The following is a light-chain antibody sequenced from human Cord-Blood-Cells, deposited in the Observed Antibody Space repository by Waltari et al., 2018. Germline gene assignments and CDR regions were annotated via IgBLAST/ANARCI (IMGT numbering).Light chain of an antibody. CDR3: QQYNNWPPYT. Sequence: EIVMTQSPATLSVSPGERATLSCRAGQSVSSNLAWYQQKPCQAPRLLVYGASTRATGIPARFSGSGSGTEFTLTISSLQSEDFAVYYCQQYNNWPPYTFGQGTKLEIK. V-gene: IGKV3-15*01. CDR2: GAS. CDR1: QSVSSN. J-gene: IGKJ2*01.